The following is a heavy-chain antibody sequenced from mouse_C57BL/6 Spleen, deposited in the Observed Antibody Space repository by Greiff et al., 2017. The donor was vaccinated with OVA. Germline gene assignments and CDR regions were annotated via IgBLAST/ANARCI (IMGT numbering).Heavy chain of an antibody. D-gene: IGHD1-1*01. CDR1: GFSFNTYA. Sequence: EVKVVESGGGLVQPKGSLKLSCAASGFSFNTYAMNWVRQAPGKGLEWVARIRSKSNNYATYYADSVKDRFTISRDDSESMLYLQMNNLKTEDTAMYYCVRQYYGSSWWYFDVWGTGTTVTVSS. J-gene: IGHJ1*03. CDR2: IRSKSNNYAT. V-gene: IGHV10-1*01. CDR3: VRQYYGSSWWYFDV.